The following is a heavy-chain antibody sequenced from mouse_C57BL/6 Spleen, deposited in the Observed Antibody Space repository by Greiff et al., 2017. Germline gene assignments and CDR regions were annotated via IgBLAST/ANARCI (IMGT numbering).Heavy chain of an antibody. J-gene: IGHJ4*01. D-gene: IGHD1-1*01. Sequence: VQLQQPGTELVKPGASVKLSCKASGYTFTSYWMHWVKQRPGQGLEWIGNINPSNGGTNYNEKFKSKATLTVDKSSSTAYMQLSSLTSEDSAVYYCARRAITTVVAKDYYAMDYWGQGTSVTVSS. CDR1: GYTFTSYW. CDR3: ARRAITTVVAKDYYAMDY. V-gene: IGHV1-53*01. CDR2: INPSNGGT.